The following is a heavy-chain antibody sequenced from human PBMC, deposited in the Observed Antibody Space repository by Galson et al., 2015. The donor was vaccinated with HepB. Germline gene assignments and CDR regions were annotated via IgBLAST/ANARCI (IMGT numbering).Heavy chain of an antibody. CDR3: ARGGTTGTSYYYYYYMDV. CDR2: INPSGGST. D-gene: IGHD1-1*01. CDR1: GYTFTSYY. Sequence: SVKVSCKASGYTFTSYYMHWVRQAPGQGLEWMGIINPSGGSTSYAQKFQGRATMTRDTSTSTVYMELTSLRSEDTAVYYCARGGTTGTSYYYYYYMDVWGKGTTVTVSS. V-gene: IGHV1-46*01. J-gene: IGHJ6*03.